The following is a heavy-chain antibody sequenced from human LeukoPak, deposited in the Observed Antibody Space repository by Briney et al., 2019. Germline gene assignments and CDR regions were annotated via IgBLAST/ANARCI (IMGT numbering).Heavy chain of an antibody. CDR1: GFIFSNAW. J-gene: IGHJ6*02. CDR3: TAPLRYFDWSPYYYYYYGMDV. Sequence: GGSLRLSCAASGFIFSNAWMSWVRQAPGKGLEWVGRIKSKTDGGTTDYAAPVKGRFTISRDDSKNTLYLQMNSLKTEDTAVYYCTAPLRYFDWSPYYYYYYGMDVWGQGTTVTVSS. CDR2: IKSKTDGGTT. D-gene: IGHD3-9*01. V-gene: IGHV3-15*01.